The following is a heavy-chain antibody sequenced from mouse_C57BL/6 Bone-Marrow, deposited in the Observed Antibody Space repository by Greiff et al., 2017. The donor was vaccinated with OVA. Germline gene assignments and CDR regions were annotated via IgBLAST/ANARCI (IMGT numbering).Heavy chain of an antibody. D-gene: IGHD2-2*01. V-gene: IGHV1-64*01. J-gene: IGHJ3*01. Sequence: QVQLQQPGAELVKPGASVKLSCKASGYTFTSYWMHWVKQRPGQGLEWIGMIHPNSGSTNYNEKFKSKATLTVDKSSSTAYMQLSSLTSEDSAVYYCARRVYGYDGWFAYWGQGTLVTVSA. CDR3: ARRVYGYDGWFAY. CDR1: GYTFTSYW. CDR2: IHPNSGST.